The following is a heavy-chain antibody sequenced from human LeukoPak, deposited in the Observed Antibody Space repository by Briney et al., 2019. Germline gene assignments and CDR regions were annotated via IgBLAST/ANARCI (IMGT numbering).Heavy chain of an antibody. D-gene: IGHD1-26*01. CDR3: ARRWSYGRNYYIYV. CDR1: GGSFSTYY. Sequence: SETLSLTCADYGGSFSTYYWSWIRQPPGKGLEWIGEINDSGRTNYNPSLMSRVTVSVDTSKKQFSLRLTSVTATDTAVYYCARRWSYGRNYYIYVWGKGATVSVSS. CDR2: INDSGRT. J-gene: IGHJ6*03. V-gene: IGHV4-34*01.